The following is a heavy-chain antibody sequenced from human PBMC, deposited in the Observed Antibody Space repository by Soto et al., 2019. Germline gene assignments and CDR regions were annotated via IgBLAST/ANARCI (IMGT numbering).Heavy chain of an antibody. V-gene: IGHV1-69*13. J-gene: IGHJ4*02. Sequence: SVKVSCKASGGTFSSYAISWVRQAPGQGLEWMGGIIPIFGTANYAQKFQGRVTITADESTSTAYMELSSLRSEDTAVYYCAREGGYSGYVFDYWGQGTLVTVSS. CDR1: GGTFSSYA. CDR3: AREGGYSGYVFDY. CDR2: IIPIFGTA. D-gene: IGHD5-12*01.